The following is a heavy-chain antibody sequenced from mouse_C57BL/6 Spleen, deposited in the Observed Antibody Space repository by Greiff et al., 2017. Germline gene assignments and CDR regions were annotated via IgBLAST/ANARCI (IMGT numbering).Heavy chain of an antibody. Sequence: VQLQQSGAELVRPGASVTLSCKASGYTFTDYEMHWVKQTPVHGLEWIGAIDPETGGTAYNQKFKGKAILTADESSSTAYMELRSLTSEDSAVSYCVYGNYERYFDVWGTGTTVTVSS. D-gene: IGHD2-1*01. J-gene: IGHJ1*03. CDR2: IDPETGGT. CDR1: GYTFTDYE. V-gene: IGHV1-15*01. CDR3: VYGNYERYFDV.